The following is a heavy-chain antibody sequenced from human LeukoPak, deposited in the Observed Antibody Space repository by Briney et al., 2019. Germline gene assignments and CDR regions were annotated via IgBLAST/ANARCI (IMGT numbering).Heavy chain of an antibody. CDR2: IANDGKDK. V-gene: IGHV3-30*18. CDR1: GFNFSRYG. CDR3: AKDPQVGAAAYYFDS. J-gene: IGHJ4*02. Sequence: GRSLRLSCAASGFNFSRYGLHWVRQAPGKGLEWVAVIANDGKDKKYADSVKGRFTISRDNSKSTLYLQMNSLRAEDTAMYYCAKDPQVGAAAYYFDSWGQGTLVTVSS. D-gene: IGHD2-2*01.